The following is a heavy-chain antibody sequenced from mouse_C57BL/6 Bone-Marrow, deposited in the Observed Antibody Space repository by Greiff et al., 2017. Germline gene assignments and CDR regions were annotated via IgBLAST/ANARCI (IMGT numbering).Heavy chain of an antibody. D-gene: IGHD4-1*01. CDR2: ISYSGST. V-gene: IGHV3-1*01. Sequence: EVKLQESGPGMVKPSQSLSLTCTVTGYSITSGYDWHWIRHFPGNKLEWMGYISYSGSTNYNPSFKRRISITHDTAKNHSFLKLNSVTTEDTATYYCARGNWGYWYFDVWGTGTTVTVSS. CDR3: ARGNWGYWYFDV. CDR1: GYSITSGYD. J-gene: IGHJ1*03.